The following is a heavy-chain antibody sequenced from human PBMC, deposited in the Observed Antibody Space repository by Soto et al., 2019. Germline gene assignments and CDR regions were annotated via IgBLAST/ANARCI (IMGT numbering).Heavy chain of an antibody. J-gene: IGHJ6*02. V-gene: IGHV5-10-1*01. CDR1: GYSFTSYW. Sequence: GEPLKISCKGSGYSFTSYWIGWVRQMPGKGLEWMGRIYPGDSYTNYSPSFQGHVTISADKSISTAYLQWSSLKASDTAMYYCARQTTPRAYYYXXGMDXWGQGTTXTVSS. CDR2: IYPGDSYT. D-gene: IGHD4-4*01. CDR3: ARQTTPRAYYYXXGMDX.